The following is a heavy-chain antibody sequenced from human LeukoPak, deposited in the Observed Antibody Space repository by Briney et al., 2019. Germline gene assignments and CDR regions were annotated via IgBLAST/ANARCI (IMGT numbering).Heavy chain of an antibody. CDR2: ISDGGGST. D-gene: IGHD1-26*01. J-gene: IGHJ4*02. CDR1: GFTFSSHA. V-gene: IGHV3-23*01. CDR3: AKEPYSGSQLLDY. Sequence: GRSLRLSCAASGFTFSSHAMSWVRQAPGKGLEWVSGISDGGGSTYYAGSVKGRFTISRDHSKNTLYLQMNSLRAEDTAIYYCAKEPYSGSQLLDYWGQGTLVTVSS.